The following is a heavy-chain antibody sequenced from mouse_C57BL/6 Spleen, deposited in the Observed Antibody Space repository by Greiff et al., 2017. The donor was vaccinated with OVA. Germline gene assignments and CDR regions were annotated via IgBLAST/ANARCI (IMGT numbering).Heavy chain of an antibody. CDR3: ARRETAQAWFAY. Sequence: QVQLQQPGAELVKPGASVKVSCKASGYTFTSYWMHWVKQRPGQGLEWIGRIHPSDSDTNYNQKFKGKATLTVNKSSSTAYMQLSSLTSEDSAVYYCARRETAQAWFAYWGQGTLVTVSA. CDR1: GYTFTSYW. D-gene: IGHD3-2*02. J-gene: IGHJ3*01. CDR2: IHPSDSDT. V-gene: IGHV1-74*01.